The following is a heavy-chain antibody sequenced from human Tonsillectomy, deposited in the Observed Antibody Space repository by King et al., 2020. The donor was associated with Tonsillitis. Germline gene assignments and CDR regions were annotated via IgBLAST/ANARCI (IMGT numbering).Heavy chain of an antibody. CDR3: AREGDGYNLGGVDY. J-gene: IGHJ4*02. V-gene: IGHV4-59*11. D-gene: IGHD5-24*01. CDR1: GGPISGHS. Sequence: VQLQESGPGLVKPSETLSLTCTVSGGPISGHSWSWIRQPPGKGLEWIGYIYYSGSINYNPSLKSRVTISVDTSKNQLSMNLTSVTAADTAVYYCAREGDGYNLGGVDYWGQGTLVTVSS. CDR2: IYYSGSI.